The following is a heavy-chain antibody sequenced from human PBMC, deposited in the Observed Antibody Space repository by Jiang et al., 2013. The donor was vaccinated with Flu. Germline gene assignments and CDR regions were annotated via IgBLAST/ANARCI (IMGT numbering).Heavy chain of an antibody. V-gene: IGHV1-69*01. J-gene: IGHJ2*01. D-gene: IGHD4-11*01. CDR3: ARDWGRIVTTHPGDWYFDL. Sequence: GAEVKKPGSSVKVSCKASGGTFSSYAISWVRQAPGQGLEWMGGIIPIFGTANYAQKFQGRVTITADESTSTAYMELSSLRSEDTAVYYCARDWGRIVTTHPGDWYFDLWGRGTLVTVSS. CDR1: GGTFSSYA. CDR2: IIPIFGTA.